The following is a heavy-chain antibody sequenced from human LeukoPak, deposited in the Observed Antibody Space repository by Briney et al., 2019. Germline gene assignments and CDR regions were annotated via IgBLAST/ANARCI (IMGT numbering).Heavy chain of an antibody. J-gene: IGHJ4*02. Sequence: GGSLRLSCAASGFTFGSYAMSWVRQAPGKGLEWDSAISGSGDKIFYADSVRGRFTISRDNSKNTLYLQMNSLRADDTAVYYCAKALVDGGSLDYWGQGALVTVSS. V-gene: IGHV3-23*01. CDR1: GFTFGSYA. CDR3: AKALVDGGSLDY. CDR2: ISGSGDKI. D-gene: IGHD2-8*01.